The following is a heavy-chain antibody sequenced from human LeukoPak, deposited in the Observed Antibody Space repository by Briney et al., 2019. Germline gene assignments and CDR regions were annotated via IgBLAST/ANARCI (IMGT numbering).Heavy chain of an antibody. J-gene: IGHJ3*02. CDR1: GFTFSRYS. CDR3: ASLAVAGSFDI. D-gene: IGHD6-19*01. CDR2: ISSSSSYI. Sequence: PGGSLRLSCVASGFTFSRYSMNWVRQSPGKGLEWVSSISSSSSYIYYADSLKGRFTISRDNAKNSLYLQMNSLRAEDTAVYYCASLAVAGSFDIWGQGTMVTVSS. V-gene: IGHV3-21*01.